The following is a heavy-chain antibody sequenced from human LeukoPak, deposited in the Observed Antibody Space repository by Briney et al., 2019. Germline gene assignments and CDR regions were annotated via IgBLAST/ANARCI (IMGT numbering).Heavy chain of an antibody. Sequence: PGGSLRLSCAASGFTFSSYGMHWVRQAPGKGLEWVAFIRYDGSNKYYADSVKGRFTISRDNSKNTLYLQMNSLRAEDTAVYYCAKDSASYYDILTGYIFDYWGQGTLVTVSS. CDR1: GFTFSSYG. D-gene: IGHD3-9*01. CDR3: AKDSASYYDILTGYIFDY. CDR2: IRYDGSNK. J-gene: IGHJ4*02. V-gene: IGHV3-30*02.